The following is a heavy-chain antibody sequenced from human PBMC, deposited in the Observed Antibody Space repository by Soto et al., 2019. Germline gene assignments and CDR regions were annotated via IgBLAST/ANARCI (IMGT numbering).Heavy chain of an antibody. Sequence: PSQTLSLTCVISGDSVSANSGAWNWIRQSPSRGLEWLGRTYYRSQWYYDYADSVRGRITITPDTSKNRFSLQLNSVTPEDTAVYFCARDAAGYSGYYFYYGLDVWSQGTTVTVSS. V-gene: IGHV6-1*01. J-gene: IGHJ6*02. CDR2: TYYRSQWYY. D-gene: IGHD5-12*01. CDR3: ARDAAGYSGYYFYYGLDV. CDR1: GDSVSANSGA.